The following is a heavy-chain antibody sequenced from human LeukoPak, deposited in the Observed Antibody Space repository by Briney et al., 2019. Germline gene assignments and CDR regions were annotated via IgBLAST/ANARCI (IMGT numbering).Heavy chain of an antibody. Sequence: SETLSLTCAVSGVSISSNNWWSWVRQPPGKGLEWIGEIYPSGSTNYNPSLKSRVTISVDKSKNQFSLKLSSVTAADTAVYYCARDGYYDSGGYLTDYWGRGTLVTVSS. CDR3: ARDGYYDSGGYLTDY. J-gene: IGHJ4*02. CDR2: IYPSGST. CDR1: GVSISSNNW. D-gene: IGHD3-22*01. V-gene: IGHV4-4*02.